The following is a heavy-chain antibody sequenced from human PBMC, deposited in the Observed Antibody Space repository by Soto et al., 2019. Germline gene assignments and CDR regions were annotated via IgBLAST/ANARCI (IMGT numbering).Heavy chain of an antibody. CDR1: GGAVYADGYY. V-gene: IGHV4-39*01. D-gene: IGHD2-15*01. CDR3: ARRSGTRCYNY. J-gene: IGHJ4*02. Sequence: SETRSLTCTVSGGAVYADGYYWGWIRQPPGKGLEWIGNIYYSGSTYYNPSLKSRVTISIDTSKNQFSLKMNSVTAADTAVYYCARRSGTRCYNYWGQGALVT. CDR2: IYYSGST.